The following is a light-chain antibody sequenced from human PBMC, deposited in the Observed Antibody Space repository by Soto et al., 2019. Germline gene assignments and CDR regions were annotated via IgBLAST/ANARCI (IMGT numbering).Light chain of an antibody. CDR1: QSVTNNY. Sequence: EIVLTQSPGTLSLSPGERATLSCRASQSVTNNYLAWYQRKPGQPPRLLIYGTSYRSTDIPRRFSGSGSGTDFTLTITRLEPEDCAVYYCQQYGSSPPTFGQGTQVEIK. CDR3: QQYGSSPPT. J-gene: IGKJ1*01. CDR2: GTS. V-gene: IGKV3-20*01.